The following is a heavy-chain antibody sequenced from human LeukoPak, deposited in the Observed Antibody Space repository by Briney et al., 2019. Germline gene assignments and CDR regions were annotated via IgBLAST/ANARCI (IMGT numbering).Heavy chain of an antibody. CDR3: ARGTVSGQDYYYMDV. J-gene: IGHJ6*03. CDR1: GYTFTSYG. D-gene: IGHD2-15*01. CDR2: INGNNGKT. Sequence: ASVKVSCKASGYTFTSYGINWVRQAPGQGLEWMGWINGNNGKTNYAQKLQGRVTMTTDTSTSTVHMELRSLRSDDTAVYHCARGTVSGQDYYYMDVWGTGTTVSVSS. V-gene: IGHV1-18*01.